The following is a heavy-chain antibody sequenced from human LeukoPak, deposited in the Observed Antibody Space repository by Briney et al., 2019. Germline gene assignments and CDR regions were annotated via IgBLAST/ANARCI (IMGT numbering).Heavy chain of an antibody. CDR1: GYTFTSYY. CDR3: AKHYGATSTWFDP. CDR2: FNPSENST. J-gene: IGHJ5*02. V-gene: IGHV1-46*01. Sequence: ASVKVSCKASGYTFTSYYMHWVRQAPGQGLEWMGTFNPSENSTSYARKFQGRVTLTSDTSTSTVYMELSSLRSEDTAVYYCAKHYGATSTWFDPWGLGTLVTVSS. D-gene: IGHD4/OR15-4a*01.